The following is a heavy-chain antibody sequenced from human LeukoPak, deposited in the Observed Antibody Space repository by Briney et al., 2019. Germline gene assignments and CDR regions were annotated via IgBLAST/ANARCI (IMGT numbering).Heavy chain of an antibody. J-gene: IGHJ4*02. Sequence: SETLSLTCGVSGDSISSDGHSWRWIRQPPGKGLEWVGYIYHSGAAYHNPSLKSRLALSVDTSNNQFSLRLRSVTAADTAVYYCVRGVGGEYFYFDRWGQGALVTVSA. CDR3: VRGVGGEYFYFDR. CDR2: IYHSGAA. V-gene: IGHV4-30-4*07. CDR1: GDSISSDGHS. D-gene: IGHD1-26*01.